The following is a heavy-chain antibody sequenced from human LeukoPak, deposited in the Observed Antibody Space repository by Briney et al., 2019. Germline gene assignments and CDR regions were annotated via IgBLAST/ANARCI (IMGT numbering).Heavy chain of an antibody. Sequence: PGGSLRLSCVASGFTFSRYWMHWVRQAPGKGLVWVARINTDGSSTDYADSMKGRFTISRDNAKNSLYLQMNSLGPEGTAVYYCARDPYSGNYGNYYYYYMDVWGKGTTVTISS. CDR1: GFTFSRYW. CDR3: ARDPYSGNYGNYYYYYMDV. J-gene: IGHJ6*03. V-gene: IGHV3-74*01. D-gene: IGHD1-26*01. CDR2: INTDGSST.